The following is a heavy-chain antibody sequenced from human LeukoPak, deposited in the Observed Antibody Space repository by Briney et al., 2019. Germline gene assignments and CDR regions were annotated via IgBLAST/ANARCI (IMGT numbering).Heavy chain of an antibody. Sequence: GESLKISCKASGYSFTNWWIGWVRQMPGKSLEWMGVIYPGDSDTRYSPSFQGQVTISADKAINTAYLQWSSLKASDTAIYYCATLHSSTWPIYWGQGTLVTVSS. CDR1: GYSFTNWW. CDR3: ATLHSSTWPIY. V-gene: IGHV5-51*01. D-gene: IGHD6-13*01. CDR2: IYPGDSDT. J-gene: IGHJ4*02.